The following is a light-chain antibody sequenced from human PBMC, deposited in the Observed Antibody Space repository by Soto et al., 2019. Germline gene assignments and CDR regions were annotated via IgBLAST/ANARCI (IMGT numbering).Light chain of an antibody. J-gene: IGKJ5*01. CDR2: EVS. Sequence: DVVMTQPPLSLSVAPGQPASISCKSSQSLLHITGETFLFWYVRKPGQSPQLLIYEVSTRVSGVPDRFSGSGSGTDFTLEISRVETDDVGIYYCMQSTQLPPTFGQGTRLEI. CDR1: QSLLHITGETF. V-gene: IGKV2D-29*02. CDR3: MQSTQLPPT.